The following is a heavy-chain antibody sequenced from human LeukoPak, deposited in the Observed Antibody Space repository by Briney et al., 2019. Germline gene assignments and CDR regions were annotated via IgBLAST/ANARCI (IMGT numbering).Heavy chain of an antibody. CDR1: GFTFSSYS. Sequence: GSLRLSCAASGFTFSSYSMNWVRQAPGKGLEWVSSISSSSYIYYADSVKGRFTISRDNAKNSLHLQMNSLRAEDTAVYYCARGERGLYCSSTSCYPVLGGQGTLVTVSS. D-gene: IGHD2-2*01. J-gene: IGHJ4*02. CDR2: ISSSSYI. V-gene: IGHV3-21*01. CDR3: ARGERGLYCSSTSCYPVL.